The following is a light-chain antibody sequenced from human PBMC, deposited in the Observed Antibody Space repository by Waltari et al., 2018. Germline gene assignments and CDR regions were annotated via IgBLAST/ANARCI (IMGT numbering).Light chain of an antibody. V-gene: IGKV3-11*01. Sequence: IVLTQSPATLSLSPGERATLSCRASQSVSTFLAWYQQKPGQAPRLLIYDASNRATGIPARCSGRGSGTDVTLTISSREPEDSAVYYCQQRSNWPPITFGQGTRLEIK. J-gene: IGKJ5*01. CDR2: DAS. CDR1: QSVSTF. CDR3: QQRSNWPPIT.